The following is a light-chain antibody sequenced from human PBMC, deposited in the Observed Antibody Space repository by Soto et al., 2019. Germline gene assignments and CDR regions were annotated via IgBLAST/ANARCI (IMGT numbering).Light chain of an antibody. CDR1: QSISTW. Sequence: DIQMTQSPSTLSASVGDRVTITCRASQSISTWLAWYQQKPGKAPKLLIYDAFYLERGVPSRFSGSGSGTEFTLTISSLQPDDLATYYCQQYNSFWTFCQGTKVEI. V-gene: IGKV1-5*01. CDR3: QQYNSFWT. J-gene: IGKJ1*01. CDR2: DAF.